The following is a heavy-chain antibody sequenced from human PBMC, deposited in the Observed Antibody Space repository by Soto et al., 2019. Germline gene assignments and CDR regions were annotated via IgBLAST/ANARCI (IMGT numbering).Heavy chain of an antibody. Sequence: EVQLVESGGGLVKPGGSLRLSCAASGFTFSSYSMNWIRQAPGKGLEWVSSISSSSSYIYYADSVKGRFTISRVNAKNSLYLQMNSLRAEDTAVYYCARDLKEYKAAAGTFDYWGQGTLVTVSS. CDR1: GFTFSSYS. V-gene: IGHV3-21*01. CDR2: ISSSSSYI. J-gene: IGHJ4*02. D-gene: IGHD6-13*01. CDR3: ARDLKEYKAAAGTFDY.